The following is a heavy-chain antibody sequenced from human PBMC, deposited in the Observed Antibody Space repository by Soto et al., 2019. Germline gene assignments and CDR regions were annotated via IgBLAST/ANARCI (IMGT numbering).Heavy chain of an antibody. V-gene: IGHV3-23*01. J-gene: IGHJ4*02. CDR2: ISDNGGTT. CDR1: EFTFSNYA. CDR3: EKDTQQLIVYLDY. Sequence: PGGSLRLSWAASEFTFSNYAMSWVRQAPGKGLEWVSSISDNGGTTYYADSVKGRFTISRDNSKNTLYLQMNSLRAEDTAVYYCEKDTQQLIVYLDYWGKGTQVTVSS. D-gene: IGHD6-13*01.